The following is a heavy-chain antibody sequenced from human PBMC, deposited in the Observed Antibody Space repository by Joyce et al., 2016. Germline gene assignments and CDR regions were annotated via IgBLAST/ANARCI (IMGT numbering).Heavy chain of an antibody. CDR2: IFSSDET. V-gene: IGHV2-26*01. D-gene: IGHD3-10*01. CDR3: AQTRGQQVGVYYFDD. J-gene: IGHJ4*02. CDR1: EFSLTTAGIG. Sequence: QVALKESGPVLVKPTETLTLTCTVSEFSLTTAGIGVSWIRQPPGKALEWLAHIFSSDETAYSTSLKSRLAISKDTPKSQVVLTMTNLDPVDTATYFCAQTRGQQVGVYYFDDWGQGTPVTVSS.